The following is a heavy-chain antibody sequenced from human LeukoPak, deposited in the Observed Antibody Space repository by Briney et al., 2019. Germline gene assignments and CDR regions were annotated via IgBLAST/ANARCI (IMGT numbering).Heavy chain of an antibody. CDR3: ARVGYCSSTSCRSQK. Sequence: PGGSLRLSCAASGFTFSSYSMNWVRQAPGKGLEWVSYISSSSSTIYYADSVKGRFTISRVNAKNSLYLQMNSLRAEDTAVYYCARVGYCSSTSCRSQKWGQGTLVTVSS. V-gene: IGHV3-48*01. CDR1: GFTFSSYS. CDR2: ISSSSSTI. D-gene: IGHD2-2*01. J-gene: IGHJ4*02.